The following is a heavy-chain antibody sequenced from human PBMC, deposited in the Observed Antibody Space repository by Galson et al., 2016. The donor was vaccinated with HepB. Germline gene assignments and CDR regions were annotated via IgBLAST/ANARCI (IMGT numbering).Heavy chain of an antibody. Sequence: WVRQAPGKGLEWIGEIYHSGFTNYNPSLKSRVTISVDMSKNQFSLKLNSVTAADTAVFYFARRHCSGGTCYPLDYWGQGTLVTVSS. J-gene: IGHJ4*02. CDR2: IYHSGFT. CDR3: ARRHCSGGTCYPLDY. D-gene: IGHD2-15*01. V-gene: IGHV4-4*02.